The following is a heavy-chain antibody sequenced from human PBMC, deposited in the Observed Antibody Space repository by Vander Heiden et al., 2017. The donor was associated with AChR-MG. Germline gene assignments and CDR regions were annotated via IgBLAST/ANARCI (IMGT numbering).Heavy chain of an antibody. D-gene: IGHD2-15*01. V-gene: IGHV1-69*01. CDR2: IIPIFGTA. CDR1: GGTFSSYA. CDR3: ARERGYCSGGSCYLDGYFQH. Sequence: QVQLVQSGAEVKKPGSSVKVSCKASGGTFSSYAISWVRQAPGQGLEWMGGIIPIFGTANYAQKFQGRVTITADESTSTAYMELSSLRSEDTAVYYCARERGYCSGGSCYLDGYFQHWGQGTLVTVSS. J-gene: IGHJ1*01.